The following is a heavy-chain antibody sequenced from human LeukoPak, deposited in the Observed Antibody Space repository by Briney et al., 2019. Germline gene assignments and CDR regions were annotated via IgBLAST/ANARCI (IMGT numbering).Heavy chain of an antibody. CDR3: AKGGDYEIYYYYYMDV. CDR1: GFTFSSYS. CDR2: ISSSSSYI. Sequence: GGSLRLSCAASGFTFSSYSMNWVRQAPGKGLEWVSSISSSSSYIYYADSVKGRFTISRDNSKNTLYLQLNSLRAEDTAVYNCAKGGDYEIYYYYYMDVWGKGTTVTVSS. J-gene: IGHJ6*03. D-gene: IGHD2-21*02. V-gene: IGHV3-21*04.